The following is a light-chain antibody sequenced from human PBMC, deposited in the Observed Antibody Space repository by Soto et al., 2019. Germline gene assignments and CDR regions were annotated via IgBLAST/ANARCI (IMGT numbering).Light chain of an antibody. V-gene: IGLV4-60*02. Sequence: QSVLTQSSSASASLGSSVKLTCTLSSGHSSYIIAWHQQQPGKAPRYLMKLEGSGSYNKGSGVPDRFSGSSSGADRYLTISNLQFEDEADYYCETWDSNVWVFGGGTTLTVL. CDR2: LEGSGSY. CDR3: ETWDSNVWV. J-gene: IGLJ3*02. CDR1: SGHSSYI.